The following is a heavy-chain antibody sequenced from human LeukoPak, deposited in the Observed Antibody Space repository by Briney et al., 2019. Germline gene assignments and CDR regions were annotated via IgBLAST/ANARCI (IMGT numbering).Heavy chain of an antibody. CDR1: GFTFSSYE. CDR3: ARVTKNYDYVWGSYRLTYYFDY. V-gene: IGHV3-48*03. D-gene: IGHD3-16*02. CDR2: ISESGSAI. Sequence: WGSLRLSCAASGFTFSSYEMNWVRLAPGKGLEWVSYISESGSAIYYADSVKGRFTISRDNAKNSLYLQMNSLRAEDTAVYYCARVTKNYDYVWGSYRLTYYFDYWGQGTLVTVSS. J-gene: IGHJ4*02.